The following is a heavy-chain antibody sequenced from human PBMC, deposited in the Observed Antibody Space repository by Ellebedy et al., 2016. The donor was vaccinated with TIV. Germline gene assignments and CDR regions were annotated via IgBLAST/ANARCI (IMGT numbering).Heavy chain of an antibody. Sequence: PGGSLRLSCTASGFIFSTYGMHWVRQAPGKGLEWVAFIWYDGGNKYYADSVKGRFTISRDNSKNTLYLQMNSLGVEDTAVYYCAGYGDFSYWGQGTLVTVSS. CDR1: GFIFSTYG. CDR2: IWYDGGNK. V-gene: IGHV3-30*02. CDR3: AGYGDFSY. J-gene: IGHJ4*02. D-gene: IGHD4-17*01.